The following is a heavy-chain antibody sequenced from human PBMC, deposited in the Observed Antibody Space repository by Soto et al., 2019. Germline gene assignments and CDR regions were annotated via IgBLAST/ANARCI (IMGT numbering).Heavy chain of an antibody. CDR2: ISSGSKTI. CDR3: AREDILGVRSFDY. Sequence: VGALRLSCAASGFTFSGYNVNWVRQAPGKGLEWVSYISSGSKTIYYADSVKGRFTVSRDNAKNSQYLQMNSLRDEDTAVYYCAREDILGVRSFDYWGPGTLVTVS. D-gene: IGHD3-9*01. CDR1: GFTFSGYN. V-gene: IGHV3-48*02. J-gene: IGHJ4*02.